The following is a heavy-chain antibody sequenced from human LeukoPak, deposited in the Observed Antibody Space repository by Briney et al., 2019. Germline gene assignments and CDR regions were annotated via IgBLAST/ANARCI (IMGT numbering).Heavy chain of an antibody. D-gene: IGHD1-1*01. CDR3: ARGYNWGTFDY. J-gene: IGHJ4*02. Sequence: GGYLRLSCAASGFTFSNYVMHWVGQGPGKGLKWVAVIRYDGSNIYYADYVKGRFTISRDNSKTTLYLQMNTVGSGDTSVYYCARGYNWGTFDYWGQGTLVTVSS. V-gene: IGHV3-33*01. CDR2: IRYDGSNI. CDR1: GFTFSNYV.